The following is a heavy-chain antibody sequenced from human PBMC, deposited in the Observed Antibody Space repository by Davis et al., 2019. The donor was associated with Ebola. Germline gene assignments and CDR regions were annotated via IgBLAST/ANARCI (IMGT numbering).Heavy chain of an antibody. V-gene: IGHV5-51*01. CDR1: GYTFTSYW. J-gene: IGHJ4*02. Sequence: GESLKISCQASGYTFTSYWIAWVRQVPGKGLEWMGSIYPGDSDTRYSPSFQGQVTISADKSISTAYLQWSSLKASDTAMYYCARQSSRGRVFTVDWGQGTLVTVSS. CDR3: ARQSSRGRVFTVD. CDR2: IYPGDSDT. D-gene: IGHD3-10*01.